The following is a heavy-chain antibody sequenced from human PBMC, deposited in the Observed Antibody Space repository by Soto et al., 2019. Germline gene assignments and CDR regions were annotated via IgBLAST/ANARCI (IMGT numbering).Heavy chain of an antibody. Sequence: QVQLVESGGGVVQPGRSLRLSCAASGFTFSSYGMHWVRQAPGKGLEWVAVIWYDGSNKYYADSVKGRFTISRDNSKNTRYLQMNSLRAEDTAVYYCARSWMGYCSGGSCYTLGYWGQGTLVTVSS. CDR3: ARSWMGYCSGGSCYTLGY. J-gene: IGHJ4*02. CDR2: IWYDGSNK. D-gene: IGHD2-15*01. CDR1: GFTFSSYG. V-gene: IGHV3-33*01.